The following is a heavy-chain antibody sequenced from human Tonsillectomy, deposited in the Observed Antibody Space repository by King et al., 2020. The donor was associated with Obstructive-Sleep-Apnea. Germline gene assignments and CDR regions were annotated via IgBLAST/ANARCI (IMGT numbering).Heavy chain of an antibody. J-gene: IGHJ4*02. CDR3: ASQYGSSWGPFDY. CDR1: GGSISSYY. V-gene: IGHV4-59*01. Sequence: VQLQESGPGLVKPSETLSLTCTVSGGSISSYYWSWIRQPPGKGLEWIGYIYYSGSTNYNPSLKSRVTISVDTSKNQFSLKLSSVTAADTAVYSCASQYGSSWGPFDYWGQGTLVTVSS. D-gene: IGHD6-6*01. CDR2: IYYSGST.